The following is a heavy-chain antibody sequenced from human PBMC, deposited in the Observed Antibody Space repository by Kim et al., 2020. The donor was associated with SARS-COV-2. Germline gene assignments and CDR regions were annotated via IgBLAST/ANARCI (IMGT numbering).Heavy chain of an antibody. Sequence: ASVKVSCKASGYTFTDYTLQWVRQAPGQRPEWMGWIYAGSGGTKYSQKFQDRVTITTDPSASTAYMVLTSLRSEDTAVYYCVRGLQGFDYWGQGTLVPVSS. CDR2: IYAGSGGT. V-gene: IGHV1-3*01. CDR3: VRGLQGFDY. J-gene: IGHJ4*02. D-gene: IGHD3-10*01. CDR1: GYTFTDYT.